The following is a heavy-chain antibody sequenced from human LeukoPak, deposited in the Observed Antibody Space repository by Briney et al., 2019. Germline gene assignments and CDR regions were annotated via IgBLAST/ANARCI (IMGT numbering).Heavy chain of an antibody. CDR3: ARDRWYGGYDYHWFDP. CDR1: GFTFSSYW. D-gene: IGHD5-12*01. V-gene: IGHV3-7*01. CDR2: IKQDGSEK. Sequence: GGSLRLSCAASGFTFSSYWMSWVRQAPGKGLEWVANIKQDGSEKYYVDSVKGRFTISRDNAKNSLYLQMNSLRAEDTAVYYCARDRWYGGYDYHWFDPWGQGNLVTVSS. J-gene: IGHJ5*02.